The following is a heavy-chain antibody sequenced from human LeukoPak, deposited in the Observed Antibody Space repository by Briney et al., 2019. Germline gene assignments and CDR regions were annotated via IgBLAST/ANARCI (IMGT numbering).Heavy chain of an antibody. CDR1: GLTFSTYA. CDR2: ISGSGGTT. Sequence: GGSLRLSCVVSGLTFSTYAMSWVRQAPGKGLEWVSGISGSGGTTYYADSVKGRFTISRDNAKNSLYLQMNSLRAEDTAIYYCVRDRYDVLTGYNDAFDIWGHGTLVAVSS. CDR3: VRDRYDVLTGYNDAFDI. J-gene: IGHJ3*02. V-gene: IGHV3-23*01. D-gene: IGHD3-9*01.